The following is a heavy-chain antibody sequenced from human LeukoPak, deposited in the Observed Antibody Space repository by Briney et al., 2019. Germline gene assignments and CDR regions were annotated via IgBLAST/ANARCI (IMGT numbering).Heavy chain of an antibody. CDR2: INPNSGGT. J-gene: IGHJ3*02. V-gene: IGHV1-2*02. Sequence: ASVKVSCEASGYTFTAYYMHWVRQAPGQGLEWMGWINPNSGGTNYAQKFQGRVTMTRDTSISTAYMELSRLRSDDTAVYYCARDYYDSSGFGAFDIWGQGTMVTVSS. CDR3: ARDYYDSSGFGAFDI. CDR1: GYTFTAYY. D-gene: IGHD3-22*01.